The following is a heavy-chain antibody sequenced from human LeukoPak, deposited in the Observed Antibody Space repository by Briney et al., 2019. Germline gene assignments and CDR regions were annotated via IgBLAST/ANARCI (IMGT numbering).Heavy chain of an antibody. J-gene: IGHJ4*02. CDR1: GGSFSGYY. CDR3: ARRHYDFWSGSPQPYDY. D-gene: IGHD3-3*01. CDR2: INHSGST. V-gene: IGHV4-34*01. Sequence: PSETLSLTCAVYGGSFSGYYWSWIRQPPGKGLVWIGEINHSGSTNYNPSLKSRVTISVDTSKNQFSLKLSSVTAADTAVYYCARRHYDFWSGSPQPYDYWGQGTLVTVSS.